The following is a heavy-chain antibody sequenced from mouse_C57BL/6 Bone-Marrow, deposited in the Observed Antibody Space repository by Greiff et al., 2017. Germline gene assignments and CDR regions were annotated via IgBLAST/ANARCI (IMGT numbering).Heavy chain of an antibody. Sequence: EVKLMESGPGLVKPSQSLSLTCSVTGYSITSGYYWNWIRQFPGNKLEWMGYISYDGSNNYNPSPKNRISITRDTSKNQFFLKLNSVTTEDTATYYCARIYYDYDEAMDYWGQGTSVTVSS. V-gene: IGHV3-6*01. CDR1: GYSITSGYY. CDR2: ISYDGSN. CDR3: ARIYYDYDEAMDY. D-gene: IGHD2-4*01. J-gene: IGHJ4*01.